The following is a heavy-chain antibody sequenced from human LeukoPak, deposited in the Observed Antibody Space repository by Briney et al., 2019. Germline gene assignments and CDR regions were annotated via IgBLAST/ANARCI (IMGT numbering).Heavy chain of an antibody. CDR2: INHSGST. CDR1: GGSFSGYY. J-gene: IGHJ4*02. V-gene: IGHV4-34*01. Sequence: SETLSLTCAVYGGSFSGYYWSWIRQPPGKGLEWIGEINHSGSTNYNPSLKSRATISVDTSKNQFSLKLSSVTAADTAVYYCARGIMVSRYDYVWGSYRYTPLPDYWGQGTLVTVSS. D-gene: IGHD3-16*02. CDR3: ARGIMVSRYDYVWGSYRYTPLPDY.